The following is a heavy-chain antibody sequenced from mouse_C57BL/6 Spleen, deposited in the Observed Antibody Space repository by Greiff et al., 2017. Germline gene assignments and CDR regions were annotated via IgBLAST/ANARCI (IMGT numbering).Heavy chain of an antibody. CDR2: IWTGGGT. J-gene: IGHJ2*01. D-gene: IGHD1-1*01. CDR3: ATHYYGSSYGYFDY. Sequence: VQLVESGPGLVAPSQSLSITCTVSGFSLTSYAISWVRQPPGKGLEWLGVIWTGGGTNYNSALKSRLSISKDNSKSQVFLKMNSLQTDDTARYYCATHYYGSSYGYFDYWGQGTTPTVSS. CDR1: GFSLTSYA. V-gene: IGHV2-9-1*01.